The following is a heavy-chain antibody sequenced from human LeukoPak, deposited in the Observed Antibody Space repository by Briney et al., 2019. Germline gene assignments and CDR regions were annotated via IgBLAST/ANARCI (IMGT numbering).Heavy chain of an antibody. Sequence: SETLSLTCAVYGGSFSGYYWSWIRQPPGKGLEWMGEINHSGSTDYNPSLKSRVTISVDTSKNQFSRKLSSVTAADTAVYYCARARRITMIVVAFDYWGQGTLVTVSS. CDR2: INHSGST. J-gene: IGHJ4*02. CDR1: GGSFSGYY. V-gene: IGHV4-34*01. D-gene: IGHD3-22*01. CDR3: ARARRITMIVVAFDY.